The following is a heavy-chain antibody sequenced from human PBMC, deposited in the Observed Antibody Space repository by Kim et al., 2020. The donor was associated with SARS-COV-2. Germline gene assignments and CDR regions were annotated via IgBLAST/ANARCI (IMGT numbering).Heavy chain of an antibody. J-gene: IGHJ6*02. CDR3: ARGEQLLYYYYYYGMDV. Sequence: PKSRVTISVDTSKNQFSLKLSSVTAADTAVYYCARGEQLLYYYYYYGMDVWGQGTTVTVSS. D-gene: IGHD2-15*01. V-gene: IGHV4-34*01.